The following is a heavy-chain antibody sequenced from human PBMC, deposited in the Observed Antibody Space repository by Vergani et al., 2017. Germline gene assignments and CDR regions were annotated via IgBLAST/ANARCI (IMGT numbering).Heavy chain of an antibody. CDR1: GGSFSGYY. Sequence: QVQLQQWGAGLLKPSETLSLTCAVYGGSFSGYYWSWIRQPPGKGLEWIGEINHSGSTNYNPSLKSRVTISVDTSKHQFSLKLSSVTAADTAVYYCAREEGDSSSWYGASYFDYWGQGTLVTVSS. D-gene: IGHD6-13*01. CDR3: AREEGDSSSWYGASYFDY. CDR2: INHSGST. J-gene: IGHJ4*02. V-gene: IGHV4-34*01.